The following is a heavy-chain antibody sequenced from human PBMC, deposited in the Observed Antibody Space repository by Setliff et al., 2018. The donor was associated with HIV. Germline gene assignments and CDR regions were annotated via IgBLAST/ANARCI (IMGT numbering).Heavy chain of an antibody. V-gene: IGHV5-51*01. CDR2: FYPGDSDT. J-gene: IGHJ5*02. CDR1: GYSFNTYW. D-gene: IGHD3-22*01. Sequence: GESLKISCKTSGYSFNTYWIGWVRQMPGKGLEWMAIFYPGDSDTRYSPSFQSQVTVSADKSIGTAYLQWDSLKASDTALYFCARAPNSPYYSNFWYADHWGQGTLVTVSS. CDR3: ARAPNSPYYSNFWYADH.